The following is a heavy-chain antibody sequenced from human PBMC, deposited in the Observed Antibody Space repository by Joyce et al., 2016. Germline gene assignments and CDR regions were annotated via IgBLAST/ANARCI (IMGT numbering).Heavy chain of an antibody. V-gene: IGHV3-48*02. CDR3: ARDGISFGGVIVKGNYFDF. J-gene: IGHJ4*02. CDR1: GFAFSAYG. D-gene: IGHD3-16*02. CDR2: ISLSGSTM. Sequence: ELQLVESGGGLVQPGGSLRLSCAASGFAFSAYGLKWVRQAPWKGLEVVSYISLSGSTMYYADSEKGRFTISRDNAKKSLYLEMNSLRDDDTAVYYCARDGISFGGVIVKGNYFDFWGQGTPVTVSS.